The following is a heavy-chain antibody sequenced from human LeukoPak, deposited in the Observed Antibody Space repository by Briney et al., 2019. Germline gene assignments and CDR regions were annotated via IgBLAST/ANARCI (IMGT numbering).Heavy chain of an antibody. CDR3: ARGLPGGGSYIGY. CDR1: GFTFSSYS. J-gene: IGHJ4*02. CDR2: ISSSSSYI. V-gene: IGHV3-21*01. Sequence: PGGSLRLSCAASGFTFSSYSMTWVRQAPGKGLEWVSSISSSSSYIYYADTVKGRFAISRDNAKISLYLQMNSERAEDTAVYYCARGLPGGGSYIGYWGQGTLVTVSS. D-gene: IGHD5-12*01.